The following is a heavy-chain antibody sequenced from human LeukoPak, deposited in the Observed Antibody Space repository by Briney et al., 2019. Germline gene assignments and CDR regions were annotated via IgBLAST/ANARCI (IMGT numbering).Heavy chain of an antibody. CDR1: GFTVSSNY. V-gene: IGHV3-66*01. D-gene: IGHD5-24*01. J-gene: IGHJ3*02. CDR3: ARKLARRDGYNFAFDI. Sequence: GGSLRLSCAASGFTVSSNYMSWVRQAPGKGLEWVSVIYSGGSTYYADSVKGRFTISRDNSKNTLYLQMNSLRAEDTAVYYCARKLARRDGYNFAFDIWGQGTMVTVSS. CDR2: IYSGGST.